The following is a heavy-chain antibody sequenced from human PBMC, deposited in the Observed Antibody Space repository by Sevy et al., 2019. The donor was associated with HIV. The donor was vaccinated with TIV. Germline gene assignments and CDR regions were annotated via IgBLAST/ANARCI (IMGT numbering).Heavy chain of an antibody. D-gene: IGHD3-16*01. CDR1: GYTFTGYY. V-gene: IGHV1-2*06. CDR2: INPNSGGT. CDR3: GGEAGYSGGGGGFDY. Sequence: ASVKVSCKASGYTFTGYYMHWVRQAPGQGLEWMGRINPNSGGTNYAQKFQGRVTMTRDTSISTAYMELSRLRSDDTAVVYWGGEAGYSGGGGGFDYWGQGTLVTVSS. J-gene: IGHJ4*02.